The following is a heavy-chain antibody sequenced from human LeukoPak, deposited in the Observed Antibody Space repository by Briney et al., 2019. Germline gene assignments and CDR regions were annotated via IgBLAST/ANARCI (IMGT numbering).Heavy chain of an antibody. CDR2: IYSSGST. J-gene: IGHJ4*02. CDR1: GASISGSNYY. Sequence: SQTLSLTCAVSGASISGSNYYWGWTRQPPGKGLEWIGNIYSSGSTYYNASLQSRVTISIDTSKNQFSLRLSSVTAADTAVYYCARASYSYDISGWVPFDYWGQGTLVTVSS. V-gene: IGHV4-39*01. D-gene: IGHD3-22*01. CDR3: ARASYSYDISGWVPFDY.